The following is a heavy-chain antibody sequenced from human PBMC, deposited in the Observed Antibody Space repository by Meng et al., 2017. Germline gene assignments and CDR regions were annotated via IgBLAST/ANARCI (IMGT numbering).Heavy chain of an antibody. J-gene: IGHJ4*02. CDR1: GDSVTVGSHY. V-gene: IGHV4-61*01. CDR3: ARTRGDYYFDY. Sequence: QVQLHASGLGLVTPSETPSLTCAVSGDSVTVGSHYWSWLRQPPGKGLEWIGYIEHGGSTSYNPSLRSRVTISVDTSNNQFSLKLSSVTAADTAVFYCARTRGDYYFDYWGQGTLVTVSS. CDR2: IEHGGST. D-gene: IGHD3-16*01.